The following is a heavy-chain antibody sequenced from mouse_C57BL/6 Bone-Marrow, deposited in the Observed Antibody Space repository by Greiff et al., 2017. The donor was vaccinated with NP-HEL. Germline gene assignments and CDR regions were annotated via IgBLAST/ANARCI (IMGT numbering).Heavy chain of an antibody. J-gene: IGHJ2*01. CDR1: GYTFTTYP. CDR3: ARGLGYYGSSYDYFDY. CDR2: FHPYNDDT. Sequence: VKLVESGAELVKPGASVKMSCKASGYTFTTYPIEWMKQNHGKSLEWIGNFHPYNDDTKYNEKFKGKATLTVEKSSSTVYLELSRLTSDDSAVYYCARGLGYYGSSYDYFDYWGQGTTLTVSS. D-gene: IGHD1-1*01. V-gene: IGHV1-47*01.